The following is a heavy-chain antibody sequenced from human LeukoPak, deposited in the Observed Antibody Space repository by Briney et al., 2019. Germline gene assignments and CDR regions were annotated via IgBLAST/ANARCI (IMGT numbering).Heavy chain of an antibody. CDR3: ARHHDYGHYGCFDY. CDR2: ISFGDSDT. V-gene: IGHV5-51*01. Sequence: RGESLQISCQGSGYTFTSYWIGWVRQVPGKGLEWMGIISFGDSDTRYNPTFQGQVTISADKTIRTAYLQWRSLKASDTAIYYCARHHDYGHYGCFDYWGQGTLVTVSS. CDR1: GYTFTSYW. J-gene: IGHJ4*02. D-gene: IGHD4-17*01.